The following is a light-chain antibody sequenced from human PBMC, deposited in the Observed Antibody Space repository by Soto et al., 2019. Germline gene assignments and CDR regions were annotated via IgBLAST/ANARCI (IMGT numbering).Light chain of an antibody. CDR3: QQYYNSRT. CDR1: QSLSSNY. V-gene: IGKV3-20*01. Sequence: IVLTQSPGTLSLSPGERATLSCRASQSLSSNYLAWYQQKPGQAPRLLIYGASSRATGVPDRFSGSGSGTDFTLTISSLEPEDFAMYYCQQYYNSRTFGQGTKMDIK. J-gene: IGKJ1*01. CDR2: GAS.